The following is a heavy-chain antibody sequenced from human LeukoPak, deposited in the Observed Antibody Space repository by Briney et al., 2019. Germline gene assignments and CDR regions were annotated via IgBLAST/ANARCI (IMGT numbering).Heavy chain of an antibody. CDR2: IYSGGST. V-gene: IGHV3-66*01. CDR1: GFTVSSNY. CDR3: ARDGGPGGLRDPREDY. Sequence: GGSLRLSCAASGFTVSSNYMSWVRQAPGKGLEWVSVIYSGGSTYYADSVKGRFTISRDNSKNTLYLQMNSLRAEDTAVYYCARDGGPGGLRDPREDYWGQGTLVTVSS. J-gene: IGHJ4*02. D-gene: IGHD5-12*01.